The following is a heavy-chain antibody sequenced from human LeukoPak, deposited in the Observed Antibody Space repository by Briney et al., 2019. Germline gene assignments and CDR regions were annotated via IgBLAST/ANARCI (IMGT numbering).Heavy chain of an antibody. CDR2: VHPDTGYA. J-gene: IGHJ5*02. CDR3: ARGPRNDP. CDR1: GYPFTTYE. D-gene: IGHD1-14*01. Sequence: GASVKVSCKTSGYPFTTYEINWARQAAGQGLEWMGWVHPDTGYADYAQKFQGRDTMTSDTSISTAYMELSSLRSDDTAVYFCARGPRNDPWGQGTLVTVSS. V-gene: IGHV1-8*01.